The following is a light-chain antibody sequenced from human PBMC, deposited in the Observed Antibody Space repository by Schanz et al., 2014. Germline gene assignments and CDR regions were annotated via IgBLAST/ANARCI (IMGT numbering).Light chain of an antibody. J-gene: IGLJ3*02. Sequence: QSVLTQPPSASGSPGQSIIISCTGTSSDVGGHNFVSWYQQHPGKAPKLIISDVTRRPSGVPDRFSDSKSGTSASLAISGLQSEDEGDYYCATWDDSLNGWVFGGGTKLTVL. CDR1: SSDVGGHNF. V-gene: IGLV2-8*01. CDR2: DVT. CDR3: ATWDDSLNGWV.